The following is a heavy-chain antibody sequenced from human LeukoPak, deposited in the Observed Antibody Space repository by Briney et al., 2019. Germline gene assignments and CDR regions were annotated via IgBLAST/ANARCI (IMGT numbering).Heavy chain of an antibody. J-gene: IGHJ3*02. V-gene: IGHV3-30*19. Sequence: PGRSLRLSCAASGFTFSSYGMHWVRQAPGKGLEWVAVISYVGSNKYYADSVKGRFTISRDNSKNTLYLQMNSLRAKDTAVYYCARFPQDIVAPFDAFDIWGQGTMVTVSS. D-gene: IGHD2-15*01. CDR3: ARFPQDIVAPFDAFDI. CDR1: GFTFSSYG. CDR2: ISYVGSNK.